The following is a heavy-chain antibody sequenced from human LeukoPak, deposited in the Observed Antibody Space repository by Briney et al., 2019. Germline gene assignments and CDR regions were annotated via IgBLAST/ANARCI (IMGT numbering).Heavy chain of an antibody. Sequence: GGSLRLSCAASGFTFSSYWMSWVRQAPGKGLEWVANIKQDGSEKYYVDSVKGRFTISRDNAKNSLYLQMNSLRAEDTAVYYCARRWDYSSSWYRHYSYYFDYWGQGTLVTVSS. CDR2: IKQDGSEK. J-gene: IGHJ4*02. CDR1: GFTFSSYW. V-gene: IGHV3-7*01. D-gene: IGHD6-13*01. CDR3: ARRWDYSSSWYRHYSYYFDY.